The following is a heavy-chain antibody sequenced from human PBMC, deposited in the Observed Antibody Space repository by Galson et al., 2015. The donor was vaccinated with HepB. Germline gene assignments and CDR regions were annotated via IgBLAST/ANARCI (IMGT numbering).Heavy chain of an antibody. Sequence: SVKVSCKASGGTFSSYAISWVRQAPGQGLEWMGGIIPIFGTANYAQKFQGRVTITADESTSTAYMELSSLRSEDTAVYYCASETLRNSGSYSGDGGGGYWGQGTLVTVSS. CDR3: ASETLRNSGSYSGDGGGGY. J-gene: IGHJ4*02. CDR2: IIPIFGTA. CDR1: GGTFSSYA. V-gene: IGHV1-69*13. D-gene: IGHD1-26*01.